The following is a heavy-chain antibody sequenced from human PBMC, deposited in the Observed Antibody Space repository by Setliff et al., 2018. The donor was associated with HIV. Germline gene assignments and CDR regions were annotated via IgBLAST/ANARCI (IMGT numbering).Heavy chain of an antibody. D-gene: IGHD1-26*01. J-gene: IGHJ6*03. CDR1: GFIFKDYD. CDR2: INWSGDNT. Sequence: GGSLRLSCAASGFIFKDYDMSWVRQAPGKGLEWVSGINWSGDNTNYADSVKGRFTISRDNAKNSVYLQMNSLRAQDTAFYYCTKSVVGFSGTSAYMEVWGKGTTVTVSS. V-gene: IGHV3-20*04. CDR3: TKSVVGFSGTSAYMEV.